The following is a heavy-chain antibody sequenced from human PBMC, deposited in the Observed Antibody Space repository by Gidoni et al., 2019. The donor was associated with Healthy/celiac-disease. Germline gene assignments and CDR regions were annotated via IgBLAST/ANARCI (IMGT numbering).Heavy chain of an antibody. CDR3: ARGDHYYGMDV. V-gene: IGHV4-59*01. CDR1: GGSISSYY. CDR2: IYYSGST. J-gene: IGHJ6*02. Sequence: QVQLQESGPGLVKPSEPLSLTCPVSGGSISSYYWSWIRQPPGKGLEWIGYIYYSGSTNYNPSLKSRVTISVDTSKNQFSLKLSSVTAADTAVYYCARGDHYYGMDVWGQGTTVTVSS.